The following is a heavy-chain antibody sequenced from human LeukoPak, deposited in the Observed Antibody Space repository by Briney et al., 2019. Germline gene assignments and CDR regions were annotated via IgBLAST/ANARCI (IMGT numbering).Heavy chain of an antibody. CDR2: ISAYNSNT. CDR1: GYTFTIYG. CDR3: ARDGSSSGWTYYYYGMDV. Sequence: ASVKLSCNASGYTFTIYGISWVRQAPGQGLERMGCISAYNSNTNYAQKPQGRVTMTTDTSMRPDYMALRSVRSEDTGVYYCARDGSSSGWTYYYYGMDVWGQGTTVTVS. V-gene: IGHV1-18*01. J-gene: IGHJ6*02. D-gene: IGHD6-19*01.